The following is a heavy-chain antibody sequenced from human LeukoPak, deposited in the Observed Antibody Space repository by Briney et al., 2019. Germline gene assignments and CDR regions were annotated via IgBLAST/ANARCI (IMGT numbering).Heavy chain of an antibody. CDR3: ARGPIPDYGDYRAFDY. CDR2: ISYDGSNK. D-gene: IGHD4-17*01. J-gene: IGHJ4*02. V-gene: IGHV3-30-3*01. Sequence: SGGSLRLSCAASGFTFSSYAMHWVRQAPGKGLEWVAVISYDGSNKYYADSVKGRFTISRDNSKNTLYLQMNSPRAEDTAVYYCARGPIPDYGDYRAFDYWGQGTLVTVSS. CDR1: GFTFSSYA.